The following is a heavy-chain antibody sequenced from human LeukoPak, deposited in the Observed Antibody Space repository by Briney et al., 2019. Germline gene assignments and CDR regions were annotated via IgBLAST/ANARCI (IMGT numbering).Heavy chain of an antibody. D-gene: IGHD5-18*01. Sequence: SETLSLTCTVSGGSISSSGYYWGWIRQPPGKGLEWIGSIYYSGSTYYNPSLKSRVTISVDTSKNQFSLKLSSVTAADTAVYYCAREMVVDTAMVTNYWGQGTLVTVSS. V-gene: IGHV4-39*07. CDR2: IYYSGST. J-gene: IGHJ4*02. CDR3: AREMVVDTAMVTNY. CDR1: GGSISSSGYY.